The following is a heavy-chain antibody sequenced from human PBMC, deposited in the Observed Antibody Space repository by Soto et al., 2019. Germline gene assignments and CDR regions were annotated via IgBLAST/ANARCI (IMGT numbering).Heavy chain of an antibody. V-gene: IGHV3-30*18. CDR2: ISFDGSNK. D-gene: IGHD3-3*01. Sequence: QVQLVESGGGVVQPGRSLRLSCAASGFTFSNYGMHWVRQAPGKGLEWVAVISFDGSNKYYADSVKGRITISRDNSKNMLYLQMNSLRAEDTAVYYCAKDFLADEELEWLLSYYFDYWGQGTLVTVSS. CDR1: GFTFSNYG. J-gene: IGHJ4*02. CDR3: AKDFLADEELEWLLSYYFDY.